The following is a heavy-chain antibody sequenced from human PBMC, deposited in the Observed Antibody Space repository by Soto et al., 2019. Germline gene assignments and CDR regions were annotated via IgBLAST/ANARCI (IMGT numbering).Heavy chain of an antibody. J-gene: IGHJ6*02. V-gene: IGHV4-59*08. CDR1: GDSITSYY. CDR3: ARHAFGSGFYYGMGV. CDR2: IYYTGST. D-gene: IGHD3-10*01. Sequence: QVQLQESGPGLVKPSETLSLTCTVSGDSITSYYWSWIRQPPGKGLEWLGYIYYTGSTTYNPSLKSRVTISLDTSKNQFSLKLNSVTAADTAVYYCARHAFGSGFYYGMGVWGQGTPVKVSS.